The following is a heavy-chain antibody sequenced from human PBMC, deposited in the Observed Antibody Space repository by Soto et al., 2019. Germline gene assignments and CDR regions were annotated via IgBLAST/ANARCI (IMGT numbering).Heavy chain of an antibody. CDR1: GFTFSGSD. V-gene: IGHV3-73*02. CDR3: SRQHLGIPVASAFDY. CDR2: IRSKAYSYAT. Sequence: EVQLVESGGGLVQPGGSLKLSCATSGFTFSGSDIHWVRQASGKGLEWVGRIRSKAYSYATVYAASVKGSFTISRDDSKNMAYLQIDSLRTEHTAVYYCSRQHLGIPVASAFDYWGQGSLVTVSS. D-gene: IGHD6-19*01. J-gene: IGHJ4*02.